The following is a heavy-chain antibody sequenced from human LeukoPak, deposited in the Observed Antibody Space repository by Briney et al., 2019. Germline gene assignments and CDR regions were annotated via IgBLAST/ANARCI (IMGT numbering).Heavy chain of an antibody. D-gene: IGHD3-10*01. CDR3: ATDSSYGLGINYYYYGMDV. CDR1: GYTLTELS. Sequence: ASVKVSCKVSGYTLTELSMHWVRQAPGKGLEWMGGFDPEDGETIYAQKFQGRVTMTEDTSTDTAYMELSSLRSEDTAVYYCATDSSYGLGINYYYYGMDVWGQGTTVTVSS. J-gene: IGHJ6*02. CDR2: FDPEDGET. V-gene: IGHV1-24*01.